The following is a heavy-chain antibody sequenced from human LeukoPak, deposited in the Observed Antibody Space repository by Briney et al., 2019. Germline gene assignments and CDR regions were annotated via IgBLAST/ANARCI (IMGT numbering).Heavy chain of an antibody. J-gene: IGHJ3*01. D-gene: IGHD1-26*01. CDR3: ARDRSYGIWGAPGYAFDV. CDR1: GFTFSNYG. CDR2: IWFDGSKT. V-gene: IGHV3-33*01. Sequence: GGSLRLSCTVSGFTFSNYGMHWVRQAPGKGLEWVAVIWFDGSKTDYADSVQGRFTISRDNSKNTLYLQMNSLRVEDTALYCCARDRSYGIWGAPGYAFDVWGQGTLGIVSS.